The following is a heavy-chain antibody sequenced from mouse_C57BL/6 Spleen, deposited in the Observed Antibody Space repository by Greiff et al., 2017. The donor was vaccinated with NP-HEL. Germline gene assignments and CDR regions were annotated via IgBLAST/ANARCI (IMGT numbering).Heavy chain of an antibody. Sequence: DVQLVESGGGLVKPGGSLKLSCAASGFTFSDYGMHWVRQAPEKGLEWVAYISSGSSTIYYADTVKGRFTISRDNATNTLFLQMTSLRSEDTSMYYCARRFHDYYGSAHYFDYWGQGTTLTVSS. V-gene: IGHV5-17*01. CDR1: GFTFSDYG. D-gene: IGHD1-1*01. J-gene: IGHJ2*01. CDR3: ARRFHDYYGSAHYFDY. CDR2: ISSGSSTI.